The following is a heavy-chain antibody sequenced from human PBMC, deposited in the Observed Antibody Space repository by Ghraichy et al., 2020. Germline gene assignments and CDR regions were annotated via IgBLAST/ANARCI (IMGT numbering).Heavy chain of an antibody. Sequence: GGSLRLSCAASGFTFSSYAMSWVRQAPGKGLEWVSATSGSGGSTYYADSVKGRCTISRDNSKNTLYLQMNSLRAEDTAVYYCAKEAIAAAGTGYNWYDPWGQVTLVTVSS. CDR1: GFTFSSYA. D-gene: IGHD6-13*01. CDR3: AKEAIAAAGTGYNWYDP. CDR2: TSGSGGST. J-gene: IGHJ5*02. V-gene: IGHV3-23*01.